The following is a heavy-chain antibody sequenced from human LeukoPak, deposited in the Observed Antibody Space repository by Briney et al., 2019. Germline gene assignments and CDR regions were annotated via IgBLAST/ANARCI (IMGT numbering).Heavy chain of an antibody. Sequence: SETLSLTCTVSGYSISSGYYWGWIRPPPGKGLEGFGSIYHSGSTYYNPSLKSRVTISVDTSKKHFSLKLSSVTAADTAVYYCARVSGAIVNSYYFDSWGQGTLVTVSS. CDR3: ARVSGAIVNSYYFDS. CDR2: IYHSGST. V-gene: IGHV4-38-2*02. J-gene: IGHJ4*02. D-gene: IGHD1-26*01. CDR1: GYSISSGYY.